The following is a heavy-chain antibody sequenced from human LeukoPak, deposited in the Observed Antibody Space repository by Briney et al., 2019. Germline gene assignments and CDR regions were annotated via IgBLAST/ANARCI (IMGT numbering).Heavy chain of an antibody. D-gene: IGHD6-19*01. CDR3: AKGGSGWSQHY. V-gene: IGHV3-30*02. CDR1: GFTFSSYG. CDR2: IWYDGSNK. J-gene: IGHJ4*02. Sequence: GGSLRLSCAASGFTFSSYGMHWVRQAPGKGLEWVAVIWYDGSNKYYADSVKGRFTISRDNSKNTLYLQMNSLRAEDTAVYYCAKGGSGWSQHYWGQGTLVTVSS.